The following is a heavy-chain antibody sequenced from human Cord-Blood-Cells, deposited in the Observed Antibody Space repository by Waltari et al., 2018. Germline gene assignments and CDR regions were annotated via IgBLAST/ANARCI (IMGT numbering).Heavy chain of an antibody. CDR2: IYHSGST. Sequence: QLQLQESGSGLVKPSQTLYLTCAVSGGSISSVGYSWSGIRQPPGKGLEWIGYIYHSGSTYYNPALKSRVTISVDRSKNQFSLKLSSVTAADTAVYYCARGDSGSYFDYWGQGTLVTVSS. V-gene: IGHV4-30-2*01. J-gene: IGHJ4*02. CDR3: ARGDSGSYFDY. CDR1: GGSISSVGYS. D-gene: IGHD1-26*01.